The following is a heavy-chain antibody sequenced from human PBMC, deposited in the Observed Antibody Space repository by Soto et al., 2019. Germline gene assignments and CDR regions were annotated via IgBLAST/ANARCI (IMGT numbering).Heavy chain of an antibody. CDR3: AWDNGIAGSFDP. J-gene: IGHJ5*02. Sequence: VGSLRLSCAASGFTFSSYSMNWVRQAPGKGLEWISYISIRSRTIYYADSVKGRFTISRDDAKNSLYLQMNSLRDEDTAVYYCAWDNGIAGSFDPWGQGTLVNVSS. CDR2: ISIRSRTI. D-gene: IGHD2-21*01. CDR1: GFTFSSYS. V-gene: IGHV3-48*02.